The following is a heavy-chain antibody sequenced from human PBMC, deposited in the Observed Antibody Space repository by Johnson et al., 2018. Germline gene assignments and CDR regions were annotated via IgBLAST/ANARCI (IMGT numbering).Heavy chain of an antibody. J-gene: IGHJ3*01. CDR1: GGSISSYY. D-gene: IGHD1-26*01. Sequence: QVQLQESGPGLVKPSETLSLTCTVYGGSISSYYWSWIRQPPGKGLEWIGYIYYSGSTNYNPSLKSRVPISVDTSKNQFSLKLGSVTAADTAMYYCARVISGNFHYAFELWGQGTMVTVSA. V-gene: IGHV4-59*01. CDR3: ARVISGNFHYAFEL. CDR2: IYYSGST.